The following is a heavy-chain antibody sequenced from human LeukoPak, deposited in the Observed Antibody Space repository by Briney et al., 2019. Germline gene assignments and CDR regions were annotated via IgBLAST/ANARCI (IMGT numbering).Heavy chain of an antibody. CDR1: GFTFSSYA. D-gene: IGHD5-18*01. Sequence: GGSLRLSCAASGFTFSSYAMHWVRQAPGKGLEWVAVISYDGSNKYYADSVKGRFTISRDNSKNTLYLQMNSLRAEDTAVYYCAGSPGYSYGSSYYYGMDVWGQGTTVTVSS. CDR2: ISYDGSNK. V-gene: IGHV3-30-3*01. CDR3: AGSPGYSYGSSYYYGMDV. J-gene: IGHJ6*02.